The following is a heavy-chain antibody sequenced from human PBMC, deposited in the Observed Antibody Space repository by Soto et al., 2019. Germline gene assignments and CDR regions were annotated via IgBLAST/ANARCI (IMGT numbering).Heavy chain of an antibody. D-gene: IGHD6-13*01. J-gene: IGHJ5*02. V-gene: IGHV4-59*01. CDR1: GGSISSYY. Sequence: SETLSLTCTVSGGSISSYYWSWIRQPPGKGLEWIGDIFYSGSTNYNPSLKSRVTISVDTSKNQFSLKLSSVTAADTAVYYCARTYSSSWYYWFDPWGQGTLVPVSS. CDR3: ARTYSSSWYYWFDP. CDR2: IFYSGST.